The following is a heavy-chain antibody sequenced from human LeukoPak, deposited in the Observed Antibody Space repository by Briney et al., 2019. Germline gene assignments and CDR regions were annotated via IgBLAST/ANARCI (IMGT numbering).Heavy chain of an antibody. J-gene: IGHJ4*02. V-gene: IGHV4-59*01. CDR2: IYYSGST. CDR1: GGSISSYY. Sequence: PSETLSLTCTVSGGSISSYYWSWIRQSPGKGLEWIGFIYYSGSTTYNPSLKSRVTISVYTSKNQFSLKLSSVTAADTAVYYCARDKKGTSCYDYWGQGTLVTVSS. D-gene: IGHD2-2*01. CDR3: ARDKKGTSCYDY.